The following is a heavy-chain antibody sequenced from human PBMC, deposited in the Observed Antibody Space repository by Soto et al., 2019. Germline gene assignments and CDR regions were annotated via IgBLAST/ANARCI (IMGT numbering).Heavy chain of an antibody. D-gene: IGHD1-1*01. Sequence: SETLSLTCALYGGSLSGYYWSWIRQPPGKGLEWIGEINHSGRTNYNPSLKSRVTISVDTSKNQFSLNLSSVTAADTAVYYCARGPYNLQLPHYWGQGTLVTVSS. J-gene: IGHJ4*02. CDR2: INHSGRT. CDR3: ARGPYNLQLPHY. CDR1: GGSLSGYY. V-gene: IGHV4-34*01.